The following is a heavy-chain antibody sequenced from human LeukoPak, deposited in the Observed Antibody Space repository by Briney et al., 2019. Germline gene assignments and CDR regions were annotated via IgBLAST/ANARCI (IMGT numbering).Heavy chain of an antibody. CDR1: GFTFSDNW. V-gene: IGHV3-74*01. D-gene: IGHD3-22*01. J-gene: IGHJ5*02. CDR2: MNSDGRTT. Sequence: GGSLRLSCSASGFTFSDNWMHWVRQAPGKGLVWVSRMNSDGRTTYYADSVKGRFTISRDNAKNTLYLQMSSLRAEDTAVYYCARLDYYDSSGYYYGLWFDPWGQGTLVTVSS. CDR3: ARLDYYDSSGYYYGLWFDP.